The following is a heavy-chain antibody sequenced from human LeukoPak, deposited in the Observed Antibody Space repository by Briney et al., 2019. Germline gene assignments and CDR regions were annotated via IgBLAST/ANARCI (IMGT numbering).Heavy chain of an antibody. CDR1: GGTFSSYA. D-gene: IGHD6-13*01. J-gene: IGHJ5*02. CDR3: ARALSSRWFLGENWFDP. CDR2: IIPIFGTA. Sequence: SVKVSCKASGGTFSSYAISWVRQAPGQGLEWMGGIIPIFGTANYAQKFQGRVTITTDESTSTAYMKLSSLRSEDTAVYYCARALSSRWFLGENWFDPWGQGTLVTVSS. V-gene: IGHV1-69*05.